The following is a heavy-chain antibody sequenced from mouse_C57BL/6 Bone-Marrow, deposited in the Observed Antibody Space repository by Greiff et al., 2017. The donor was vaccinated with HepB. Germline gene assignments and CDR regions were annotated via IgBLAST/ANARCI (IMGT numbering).Heavy chain of an antibody. J-gene: IGHJ1*03. CDR3: ARGTTVVAHWYFDV. CDR2: IYPRDGST. Sequence: VKLVESGPELVKPGASVKLSSKASGYTFTSYDINWVKQRPGQGLEWIGWIYPRDGSTKYNEKFKGKATLTVDTSSSTAYMELHSLTSEDSAVYFCARGTTVVAHWYFDVWVTGTTVTVSS. D-gene: IGHD1-1*01. CDR1: GYTFTSYD. V-gene: IGHV1-85*01.